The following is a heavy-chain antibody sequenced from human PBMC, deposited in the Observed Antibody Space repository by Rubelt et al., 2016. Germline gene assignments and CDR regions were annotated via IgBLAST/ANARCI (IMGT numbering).Heavy chain of an antibody. D-gene: IGHD4-17*01. CDR2: IYYSGST. J-gene: IGHJ2*01. Sequence: IYYSGSTYYNPSLKSRVTISVDTSKNQFSLKLSSVTAADTAVYYCARADYGDYSYWYFDLWGRGTLVTVSS. CDR3: ARADYGDYSYWYFDL. V-gene: IGHV4-30-2*04.